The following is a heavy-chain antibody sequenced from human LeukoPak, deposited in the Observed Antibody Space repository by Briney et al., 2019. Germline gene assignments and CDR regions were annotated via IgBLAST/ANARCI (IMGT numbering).Heavy chain of an antibody. J-gene: IGHJ6*02. CDR2: ISSSAGAT. CDR3: VKAKVSRDYAMDI. Sequence: GGSLRLSCAVSGFTLSSYAMSWVRQAPGKGLEWVSVISSSAGATYYADSVKGRFAISRDNSKNSLYLLMNSLRAEDTAVYYCVKAKVSRDYAMDIWGQGTTVTVSS. V-gene: IGHV3-23*01. D-gene: IGHD3-10*01. CDR1: GFTLSSYA.